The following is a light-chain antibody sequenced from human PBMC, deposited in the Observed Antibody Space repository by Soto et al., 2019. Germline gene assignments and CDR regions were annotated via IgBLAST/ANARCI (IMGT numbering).Light chain of an antibody. CDR3: MQSIQLPP. Sequence: DIVMTQTPLSLPVTPGEPTAMSCRSSDSLLDSDDGNTYLDLYLQKPCQPPQLLIYEVSNRFSGMPDRFSGSGSGTDFTLKISRVEAEDVGVYYCMQSIQLPPFGQGTRLEIK. V-gene: IGKV2D-29*01. J-gene: IGKJ5*01. CDR2: EVS. CDR1: DSLLDSDDGNTY.